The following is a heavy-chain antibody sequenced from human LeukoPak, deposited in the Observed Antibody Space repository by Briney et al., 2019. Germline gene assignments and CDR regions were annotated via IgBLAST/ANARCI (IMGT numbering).Heavy chain of an antibody. CDR3: ARENVYYGSGSYSTTANWLDP. CDR2: NYYSGST. CDR1: GGSISSGDYY. J-gene: IGHJ5*02. V-gene: IGHV4-30-4*01. D-gene: IGHD3-10*01. Sequence: PSETLSLTCTVSGGSISSGDYYWSWIRQPPGKGLEWIGYNYYSGSTYYNPSLKSRVTISVDTSKNQFSLKLSSVTAADTAVYYCARENVYYGSGSYSTTANWLDPWGQGTLVTVSS.